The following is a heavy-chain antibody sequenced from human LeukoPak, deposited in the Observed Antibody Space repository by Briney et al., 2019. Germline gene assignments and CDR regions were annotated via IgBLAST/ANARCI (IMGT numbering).Heavy chain of an antibody. Sequence: GGSLRLSCAASGFTFSSYWMSWVRQAPGKGLEWVANIKQDGSEKYYVDSVKGRFTISRDNAKNSLYLQMNSLRAEDTAVYYCVKLSSGSGSKFGFDSWGQGTLVTVS. D-gene: IGHD6-19*01. CDR3: VKLSSGSGSKFGFDS. J-gene: IGHJ4*02. CDR2: IKQDGSEK. V-gene: IGHV3-7*03. CDR1: GFTFSSYW.